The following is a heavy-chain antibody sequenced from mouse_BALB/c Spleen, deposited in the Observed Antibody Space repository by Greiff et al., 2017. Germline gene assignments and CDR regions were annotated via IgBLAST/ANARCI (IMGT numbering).Heavy chain of an antibody. D-gene: IGHD1-2*01. V-gene: IGHV1-62-2*01. Sequence: VQLQESGAGLVKPGASVKLSCKASGYTFTEYIIHWVKQRSGQGLEWIGWFYPGSGSIKYNEKFKDKATLTADKSSSTVYMELSRLTSEDSAVYFCARHEGDGYPFAYWGQGTLVTVSA. J-gene: IGHJ3*01. CDR1: GYTFTEYI. CDR2: FYPGSGSI. CDR3: ARHEGDGYPFAY.